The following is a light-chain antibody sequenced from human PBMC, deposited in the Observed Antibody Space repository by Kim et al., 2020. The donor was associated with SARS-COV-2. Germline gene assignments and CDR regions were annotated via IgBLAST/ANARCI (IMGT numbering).Light chain of an antibody. Sequence: CPGESATRSCRASQSVSSSYLAWYQQKPGQAPRLLIYGASSRATGIPDRFSGSGSGTDFTLTISRLEPEDFAVYYCQQYGSSPLYTFGQGTKLEI. V-gene: IGKV3-20*01. CDR2: GAS. J-gene: IGKJ2*01. CDR1: QSVSSSY. CDR3: QQYGSSPLYT.